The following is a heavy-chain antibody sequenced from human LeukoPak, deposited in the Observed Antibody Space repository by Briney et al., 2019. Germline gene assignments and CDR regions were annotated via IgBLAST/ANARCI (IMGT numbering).Heavy chain of an antibody. CDR1: GFTFSSYW. J-gene: IGHJ4*02. CDR3: ASREYYYDSSGYYPSFGY. V-gene: IGHV3-74*01. D-gene: IGHD3-22*01. Sequence: GGSLRLSCAASGFTFSSYWMHWVRQAPGKGLVWVSRINTDGSSTSYADSVKGRFTISRDNAKNTLYLQMNRLRAEDTAVYYCASREYYYDSSGYYPSFGYWGQGTLVTVSS. CDR2: INTDGSST.